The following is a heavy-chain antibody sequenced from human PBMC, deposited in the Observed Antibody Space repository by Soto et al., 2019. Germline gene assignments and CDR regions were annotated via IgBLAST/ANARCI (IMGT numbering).Heavy chain of an antibody. D-gene: IGHD3-10*01. CDR2: MNPNSGNT. CDR1: GYAFTSYD. Sequence: QVQLVQSGAEVKKPGASVKVSCKASGYAFTSYDINWVRQATGQGLERMGWMNPNSGNTGYAQKFQGRVTMTRKNSISTAYMELSSLRSEDTAVYYCARRIGSGSYYSDEYWGQGTLVSVSS. CDR3: ARRIGSGSYYSDEY. J-gene: IGHJ4*02. V-gene: IGHV1-8*01.